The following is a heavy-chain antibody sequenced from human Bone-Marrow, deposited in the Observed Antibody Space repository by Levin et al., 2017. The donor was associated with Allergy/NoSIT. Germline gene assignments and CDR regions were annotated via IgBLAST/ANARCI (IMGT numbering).Heavy chain of an antibody. D-gene: IGHD6-19*01. Sequence: GGSLRLSCAASGLSLSTYATSWVRQAPGKGLEWVSAISASGGSTYYADSVKGRFTISRDNSKNTLYLQMHSLRVEDTALYYCAKGLPHRSGWYWGGVDFWGQGTLVTVSS. CDR1: GLSLSTYA. V-gene: IGHV3-23*01. J-gene: IGHJ4*02. CDR2: ISASGGST. CDR3: AKGLPHRSGWYWGGVDF.